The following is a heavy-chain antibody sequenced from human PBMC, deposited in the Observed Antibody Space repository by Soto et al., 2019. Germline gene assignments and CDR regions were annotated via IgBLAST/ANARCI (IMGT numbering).Heavy chain of an antibody. CDR3: GPRGGGDFDY. CDR2: INPNSGGT. D-gene: IGHD3-10*01. J-gene: IGHJ4*02. Sequence: QVQLVQSGAEVKKPGASVKVSCKASGYTFTGYYMHWVRQAPGQGLEWMGWINPNSGGTNYAQKSQGRVTQHRATSNNTGHRGLRRLRSDDTALYYRGPRGGGDFDYWGQGTLVSVSS. CDR1: GYTFTGYY. V-gene: IGHV1-2*02.